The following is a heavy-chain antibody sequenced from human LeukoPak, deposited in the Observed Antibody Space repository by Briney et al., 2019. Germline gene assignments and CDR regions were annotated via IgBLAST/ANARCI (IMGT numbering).Heavy chain of an antibody. CDR1: GGSFSGYY. CDR2: INHSGST. Sequence: PSETLSLTCAVYGGSFSGYYWSWIRQPPGKGLEWIGEINHSGSTNYNPSLKSRVTISVDTSKNQFSLKLSSVTAADTAVYYCARERGRLRKYYDILTGYLGYYYYMDVWGKGTTVTISS. V-gene: IGHV4-34*01. D-gene: IGHD3-9*01. J-gene: IGHJ6*03. CDR3: ARERGRLRKYYDILTGYLGYYYYMDV.